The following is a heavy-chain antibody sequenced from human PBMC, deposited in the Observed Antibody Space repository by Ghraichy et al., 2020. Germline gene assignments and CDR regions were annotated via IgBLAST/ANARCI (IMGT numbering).Heavy chain of an antibody. CDR2: ISWNSGRI. V-gene: IGHV3-9*01. Sequence: GGSLRLSCAASGFTFDDYAMHWVRQAPGKGLEWVSSISWNSGRIGYADSVKGRFNISRDNVKKSLHLQMNSLRAEDTALYYCAKGQDPGPTDSSGHYWGGFGMDVWGQGTTVIVSS. D-gene: IGHD3-22*01. CDR1: GFTFDDYA. J-gene: IGHJ6*02. CDR3: AKGQDPGPTDSSGHYWGGFGMDV.